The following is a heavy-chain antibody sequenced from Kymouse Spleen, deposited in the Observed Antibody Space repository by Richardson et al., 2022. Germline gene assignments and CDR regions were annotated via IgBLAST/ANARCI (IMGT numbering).Heavy chain of an antibody. Sequence: QVQLQQWGAGLLKPSETLSLTCAVYGGSFSGYYWSWIRQPPGKGLEWIGEINHSGSTNYNPSLKSRVTISVDTSKNQFSLKLSSVTAADTAVYYCARGEGLTGTTTPFDYWGQGTLVTVSS. CDR3: ARGEGLTGTTTPFDY. CDR2: INHSGST. V-gene: IGHV4-34*01. D-gene: IGHD1-7*01. J-gene: IGHJ4*02. CDR1: GGSFSGYY.